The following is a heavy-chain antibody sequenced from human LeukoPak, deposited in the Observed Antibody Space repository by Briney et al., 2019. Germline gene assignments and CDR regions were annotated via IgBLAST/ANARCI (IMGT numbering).Heavy chain of an antibody. CDR2: ISKSGTYI. CDR3: ARETNDYSNYDHFAY. Sequence: PGGSLRLSCAASGFTFRDYTMNWVRQAPGKGLEWVSAISKSGTYIKYADSVKGRFTLSRDNSKNTLYLQMDSPTTEDTAVYYCARETNDYSNYDHFAYWGQETLVSVSS. D-gene: IGHD4-11*01. CDR1: GFTFRDYT. J-gene: IGHJ4*02. V-gene: IGHV3-21*01.